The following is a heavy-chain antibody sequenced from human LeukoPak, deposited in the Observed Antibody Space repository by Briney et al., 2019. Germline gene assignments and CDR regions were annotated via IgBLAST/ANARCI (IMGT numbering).Heavy chain of an antibody. V-gene: IGHV3-66*04. CDR1: GFTVSSDY. CDR3: ARQSGGPYNWFDP. D-gene: IGHD2-15*01. J-gene: IGHJ5*02. CDR2: IYSDGST. Sequence: PGGSLRFSCAASGFTVSSDYMNWVRQAPGKGLEWVSVIYSDGSTYYADSVKGRFTISRDKSKNTLYLQLNSLRAEDTAVYFCARQSGGPYNWFDPWGQGTLVTVSS.